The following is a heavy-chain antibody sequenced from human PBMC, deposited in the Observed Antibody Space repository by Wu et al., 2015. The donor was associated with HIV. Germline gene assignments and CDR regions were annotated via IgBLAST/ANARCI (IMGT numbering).Heavy chain of an antibody. Sequence: QVQLVQSGAEVKKPGASVKVSCGTSGYTFTNYYIHWVRQAPGHGLEWMAWINPSGGATIYAEAFEGRVTMTRDTSISTAYMELSRLRSDDTAVYYCARDRSEARPNYYFDYWGQGTLVTVSS. V-gene: IGHV1-2*02. CDR1: GYTFTNYY. J-gene: IGHJ4*02. D-gene: IGHD6-6*01. CDR2: INPSGGAT. CDR3: ARDRSEARPNYYFDY.